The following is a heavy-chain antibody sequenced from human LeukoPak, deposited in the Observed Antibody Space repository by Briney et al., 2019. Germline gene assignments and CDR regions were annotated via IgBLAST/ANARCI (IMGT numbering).Heavy chain of an antibody. Sequence: PSETLSLTCTVSGASISDYYWNWVRQPAGKGLEWIGRMYSRGTTHYNPSLKSRVTISVDTSKNQFSLKLSSVTAADTAVYYCARHIYWYFDLWGRGTLVTVSS. V-gene: IGHV4-4*07. CDR2: MYSRGTT. CDR1: GASISDYY. D-gene: IGHD2-21*01. CDR3: ARHIYWYFDL. J-gene: IGHJ2*01.